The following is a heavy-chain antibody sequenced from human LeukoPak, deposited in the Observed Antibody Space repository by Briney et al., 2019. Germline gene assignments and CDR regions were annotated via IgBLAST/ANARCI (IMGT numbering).Heavy chain of an antibody. Sequence: ASVKVSCKASGYTFTSYGITWVRQAPGQGLEWMGWISPYNGNTNSAQKLQGRVTMTTDTSTSTVYMELRSLRSGDTAVYYCARGAVNRYNWNDDNFYYYYMDVWGKGTTVTISS. D-gene: IGHD1-1*01. CDR1: GYTFTSYG. CDR3: ARGAVNRYNWNDDNFYYYYMDV. V-gene: IGHV1-18*01. CDR2: ISPYNGNT. J-gene: IGHJ6*03.